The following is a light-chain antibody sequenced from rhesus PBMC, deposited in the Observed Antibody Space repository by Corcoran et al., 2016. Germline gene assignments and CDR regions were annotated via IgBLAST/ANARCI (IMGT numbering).Light chain of an antibody. CDR3: SSYTDSDTYI. J-gene: IGLJ1*01. CDR2: EVT. Sequence: QAALTQPRSVSGSPGQSVTISCTGTSSDIGSYNYVSWYQQHPDTAPKFMIYEVTKRPSGVSDRFSGSKSGNTASLTISGLQPEDEADYYFSSYTDSDTYIFGTGTRLTVL. CDR1: SSDIGSYNY. V-gene: IGLV2-32*02.